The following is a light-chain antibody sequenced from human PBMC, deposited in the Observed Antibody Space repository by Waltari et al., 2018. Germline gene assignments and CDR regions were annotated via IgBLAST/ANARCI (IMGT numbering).Light chain of an antibody. CDR3: CSYTGSYTYVV. CDR1: SSDVGGYHH. Sequence: QSALPQPRSVSGSPGQSVTISCTGTSSDVGGYHHVSWYQQHPGKAPKLMIYDVNKRPSGVPDRFSGSKSGNTASLTISGLQAEDEADYSCCSYTGSYTYVVFGGGTKLTVL. V-gene: IGLV2-11*01. J-gene: IGLJ2*01. CDR2: DVN.